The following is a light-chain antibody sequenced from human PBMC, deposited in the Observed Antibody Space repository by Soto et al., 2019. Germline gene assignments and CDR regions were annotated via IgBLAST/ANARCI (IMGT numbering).Light chain of an antibody. J-gene: IGKJ5*01. CDR2: DAS. Sequence: EIVLTQSPATLSFSPGERATLACRASQSVSSYLAWYQQKPGQAPRLLIYDASNRATGIPARFSGSGSGTDLTLTISSLEPEDFAVYYCQQRSNWSITFGQGTRLEIK. CDR3: QQRSNWSIT. CDR1: QSVSSY. V-gene: IGKV3-11*01.